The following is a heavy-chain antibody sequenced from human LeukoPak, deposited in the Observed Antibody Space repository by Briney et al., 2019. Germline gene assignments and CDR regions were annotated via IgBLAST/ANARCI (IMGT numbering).Heavy chain of an antibody. D-gene: IGHD6-13*01. V-gene: IGHV3-21*01. CDR2: ISSSSSYI. CDR3: ARRIAAAGIYYYYYMDV. Sequence: GGTLRLSCAASGFSFSSYSRNWVRQAPGTGLERVSSISSSSSYIYYADSVKGRFTISTDNAKNSMYLQMNSLSAEDTAVYYCARRIAAAGIYYYYYMDVWGKGTTVTVSS. CDR1: GFSFSSYS. J-gene: IGHJ6*03.